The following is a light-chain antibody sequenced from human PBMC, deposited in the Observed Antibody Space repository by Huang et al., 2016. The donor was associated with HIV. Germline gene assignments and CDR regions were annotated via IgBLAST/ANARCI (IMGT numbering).Light chain of an antibody. Sequence: AIQLTQSPSFLSASVGDRVTITCRASQDITDALAWYQQKPGKRPKVLINDASSLESGVPSRFSGGGSGADFTLTISSLQPEDFATYYCQQFKNYPLTFGGGTKVEVK. CDR2: DAS. V-gene: IGKV1D-13*01. CDR3: QQFKNYPLT. CDR1: QDITDA. J-gene: IGKJ4*01.